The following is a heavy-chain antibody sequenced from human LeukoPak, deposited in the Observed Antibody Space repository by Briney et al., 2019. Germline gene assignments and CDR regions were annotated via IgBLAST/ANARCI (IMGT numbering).Heavy chain of an antibody. CDR2: IYHSGTT. J-gene: IGHJ4*02. CDR3: ARVLLPLSSAYDSGYFDF. CDR1: GGSITSADYY. V-gene: IGHV4-31*03. D-gene: IGHD5-12*01. Sequence: PSETLSLTCSVSGGSITSADYYWTWIRQDPVRGLEWIGYIYHSGTTYYNPSLKSRLTMSVDTSNNQFSLNLSSVTAADTAVYYCARVLLPLSSAYDSGYFDFWGQGTLVTVSS.